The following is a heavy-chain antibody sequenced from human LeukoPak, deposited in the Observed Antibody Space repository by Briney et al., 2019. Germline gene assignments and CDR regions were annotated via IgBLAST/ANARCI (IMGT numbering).Heavy chain of an antibody. CDR3: ARDLPITMVRGVTSRPHWFDP. CDR1: GFTFSSYS. CDR2: ISSSSSYI. Sequence: SGGSLRLSCAASGFTFSSYSMNWVRQAPGKGLEWVSSISSSSSYIYYADSVKGRFTISRDNAKNSLYLQMNSLRAEDTAVYYCARDLPITMVRGVTSRPHWFDPWGQGTLVTVSS. V-gene: IGHV3-21*01. J-gene: IGHJ5*02. D-gene: IGHD3-10*01.